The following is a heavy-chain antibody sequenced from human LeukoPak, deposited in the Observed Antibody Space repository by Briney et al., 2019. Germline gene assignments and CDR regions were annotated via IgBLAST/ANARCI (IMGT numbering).Heavy chain of an antibody. D-gene: IGHD3-22*01. V-gene: IGHV3-11*01. CDR3: ARVGPNSGYYFDY. CDR2: ISSSSIPI. CDR1: GFTFSDYY. J-gene: IGHJ4*02. Sequence: GGSLRLFCAASGFTFSDYYMSWIRQATGKGLEWVSYISSSSIPIYYADSVKGRFTISRDNTKNSLYLQMNSLRVEDTAMYYCARVGPNSGYYFDYWGQGTLVTVSS.